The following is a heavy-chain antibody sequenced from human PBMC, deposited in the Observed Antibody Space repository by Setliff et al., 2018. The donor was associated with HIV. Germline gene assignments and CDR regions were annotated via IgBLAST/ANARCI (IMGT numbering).Heavy chain of an antibody. Sequence: GGSLRLSCAASGFTFSIYSMNWVRQAPGKGLEWVSYISSSSSTIYYADSVRGRFTISRDNAKNFLYLQMNSLRAEDTAVYYCARVVVIWENGPNLFDPWGQGTLVTVSS. CDR2: ISSSSSTI. D-gene: IGHD3-16*02. CDR1: GFTFSIYS. V-gene: IGHV3-48*01. CDR3: ARVVVIWENGPNLFDP. J-gene: IGHJ5*02.